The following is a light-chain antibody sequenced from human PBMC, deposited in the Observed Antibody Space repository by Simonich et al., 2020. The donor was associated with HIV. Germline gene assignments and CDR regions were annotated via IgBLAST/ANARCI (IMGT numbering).Light chain of an antibody. CDR3: GTWDSSLSAGRV. V-gene: IGLV1-51*01. CDR2: DNN. J-gene: IGLJ3*02. Sequence: QSVLTQPPSVSAAPGQKVTISCSGSSSNIGQNFVSWYQQLPGTAPKLLIFDNNKRPSGIPDRFSGSKSGTSATLGITGLQTGDEADYYCGTWDSSLSAGRVFGGGTKLTVL. CDR1: SSNIGQNF.